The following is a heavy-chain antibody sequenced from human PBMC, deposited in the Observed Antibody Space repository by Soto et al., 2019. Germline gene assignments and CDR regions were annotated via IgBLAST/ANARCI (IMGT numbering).Heavy chain of an antibody. CDR2: ISAYNGNT. V-gene: IGHV1-18*01. D-gene: IGHD2-15*01. Sequence: QVQLVQSGAEVKKPGASVKVSCKASGYTFTSYGISWVRQAPGQGLEWMGWISAYNGNTNYAQKLQGRVTMTTDTSTRTDYMELRSLRSDDTAVYYCARVWAVNFVVVVAAPDDHYDYWGQGTLVTVSS. CDR3: ARVWAVNFVVVVAAPDDHYDY. CDR1: GYTFTSYG. J-gene: IGHJ4*02.